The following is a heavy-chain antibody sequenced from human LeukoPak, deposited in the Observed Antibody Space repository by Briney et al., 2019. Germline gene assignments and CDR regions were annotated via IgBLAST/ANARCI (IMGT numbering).Heavy chain of an antibody. Sequence: GSLRLSCAASGFTFNSYSMNWFRQAPGKGLEWVSYVSSVSSGMYYADSVKGRFTISRENAKNLLYLQMNSLRDDDTAVYYCARGRSTSSWECDYWGQGTLVTVSS. V-gene: IGHV3-48*02. J-gene: IGHJ4*02. CDR2: VSSVSSGM. CDR1: GFTFNSYS. CDR3: ARGRSTSSWECDY. D-gene: IGHD6-6*01.